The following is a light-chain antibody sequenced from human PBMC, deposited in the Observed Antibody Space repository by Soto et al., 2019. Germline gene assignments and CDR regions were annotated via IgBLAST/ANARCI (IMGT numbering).Light chain of an antibody. CDR3: QQYNKWPPIT. CDR1: QSVSNN. J-gene: IGKJ5*01. Sequence: EILMTQSPATLSVSPGERATLSCRASQSVSNNVAWYQQKPGQAPRLLIYYASTRATGIPARFSGSGSGTEFTLTISSLQSADFALYYCQQYNKWPPITFGQGTRLEIK. CDR2: YAS. V-gene: IGKV3-15*01.